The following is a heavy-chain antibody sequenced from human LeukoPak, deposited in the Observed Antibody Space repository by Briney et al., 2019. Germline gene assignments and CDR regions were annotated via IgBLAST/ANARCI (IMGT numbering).Heavy chain of an antibody. D-gene: IGHD3-22*01. CDR3: ARRITMIVVVTPFDY. J-gene: IGHJ4*02. CDR2: ISGSGGST. CDR1: GFTFSSYA. V-gene: IGHV3-23*01. Sequence: GGSLRLSCAASGFTFSSYAMSWVRQAPGKGLEWVSAISGSGGSTYYADSVKSRFTISRDNSKNTLYLQMNSLRAEDTAVYYCARRITMIVVVTPFDYWGQGTLVTVSS.